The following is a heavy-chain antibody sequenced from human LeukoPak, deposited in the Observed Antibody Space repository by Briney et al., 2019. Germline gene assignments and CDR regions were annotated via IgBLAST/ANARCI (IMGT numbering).Heavy chain of an antibody. CDR2: IYHSGST. CDR3: ARDMVRGRSWFDP. Sequence: SSETLSLTCTVSGYSISSGYYWGWIRQPPGKGLEWIGSIYHSGSTYYNPSLKSRVTISVDMSKNQFSLKLSSVTAADTAVYYCARDMVRGRSWFDPWGQGTLVTVSS. J-gene: IGHJ5*02. V-gene: IGHV4-38-2*02. CDR1: GYSISSGYY. D-gene: IGHD3-10*01.